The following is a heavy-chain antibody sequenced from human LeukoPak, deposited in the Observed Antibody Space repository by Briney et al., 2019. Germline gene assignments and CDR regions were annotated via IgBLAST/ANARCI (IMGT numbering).Heavy chain of an antibody. CDR1: GGTFSSYA. CDR3: AKFTGLYYDILTGYSNDAFDI. D-gene: IGHD3-9*01. Sequence: PGASVKVSCKASGGTFSSYAISWVRQAPGQGLEWMGGIIPIFGTANYAQKFQGRVTITADESTSTAYMELSSLRSEDTAVYYCAKFTGLYYDILTGYSNDAFDIWGQGTMVTVSS. J-gene: IGHJ3*02. CDR2: IIPIFGTA. V-gene: IGHV1-69*13.